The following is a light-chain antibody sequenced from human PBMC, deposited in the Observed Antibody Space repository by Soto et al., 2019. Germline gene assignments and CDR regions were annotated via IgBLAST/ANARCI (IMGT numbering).Light chain of an antibody. J-gene: IGKJ2*01. Sequence: DIVMTQSPDSLAVSLGERATINCKSSQSILSSSNNKNYLAWYQQKPGQPPKVVIYWASTRESGVPDRFSGSGSGTDFTLTISSLQAEDVAVYYCHQYYGSPYTSGQGTKLEIK. CDR1: QSILSSSNNKNY. CDR2: WAS. CDR3: HQYYGSPYT. V-gene: IGKV4-1*01.